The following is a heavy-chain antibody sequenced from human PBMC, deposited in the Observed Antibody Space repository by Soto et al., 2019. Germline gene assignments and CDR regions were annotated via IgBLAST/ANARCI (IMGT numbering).Heavy chain of an antibody. CDR3: AKGVRFDWLFLHSF. D-gene: IGHD3-9*01. CDR1: GSTFSSYA. Sequence: PGGSLRLSCAASGSTFSSYAMSWVRQAPGKGLEWVSAISGSGGSTYYADSVKGRFTISRDNSKNTLYLQMNSLRAEDTAVYYCAKGVRFDWLFLHSFWGQGTLVTVSS. CDR2: ISGSGGST. V-gene: IGHV3-23*01. J-gene: IGHJ4*02.